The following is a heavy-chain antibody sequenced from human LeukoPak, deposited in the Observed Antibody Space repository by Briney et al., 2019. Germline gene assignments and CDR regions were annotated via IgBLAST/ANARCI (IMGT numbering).Heavy chain of an antibody. Sequence: GGSLRLSCAASGFTFSNYDMSWVRQAPGKGLEWVSSISGSGGSTYYADSVKGRFTISRDNSKNTLYLQMNSLRVEDTAVYYCAEEVGNTYPTFDYWGQGTLVTVSS. CDR2: ISGSGGST. CDR1: GFTFSNYD. V-gene: IGHV3-23*01. D-gene: IGHD1-26*01. J-gene: IGHJ4*02. CDR3: AEEVGNTYPTFDY.